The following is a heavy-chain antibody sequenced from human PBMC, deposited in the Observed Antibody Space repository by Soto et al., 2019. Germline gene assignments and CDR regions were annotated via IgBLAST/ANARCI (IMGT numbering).Heavy chain of an antibody. CDR2: ISYDGSNE. CDR1: GFTFSSYG. V-gene: IGHV3-30*18. Sequence: QVQLVESGGGVVQPGRSLRLPCAVSGFTFSSYGMHWVRQAPGKGLEWVAVISYDGSNEYYADSVRGRFTISRDKSKNTLYLQMNSLRAEDTAVYYCAKDQGPGRPTYDIYLLFDYWGQGTLVTVSS. J-gene: IGHJ4*02. CDR3: AKDQGPGRPTYDIYLLFDY. D-gene: IGHD3-9*01.